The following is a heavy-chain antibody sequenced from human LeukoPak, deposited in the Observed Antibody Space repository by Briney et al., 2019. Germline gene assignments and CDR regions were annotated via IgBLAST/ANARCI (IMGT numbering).Heavy chain of an antibody. D-gene: IGHD6-19*01. J-gene: IGHJ5*02. CDR3: ARQGEVAANWFDP. CDR1: PGSIPRDC. CDR2: MYYSGTS. V-gene: IGHV4-59*01. Sequence: SETLSLTCTVSPGSIPRDCWAWIRQSPGTGLEWIGDMYYSGTSNYNAALKSRVTMSLDTSKNEFSLRLGSVTPADTAVYYCARQGEVAANWFDPWGQGTLVTVSS.